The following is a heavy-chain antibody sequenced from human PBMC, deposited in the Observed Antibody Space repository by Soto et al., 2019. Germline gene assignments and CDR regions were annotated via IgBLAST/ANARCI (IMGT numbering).Heavy chain of an antibody. CDR3: ARGRYCTNGVCYPYYYYKGMAV. J-gene: IGHJ6*02. CDR2: IYHSGST. CDR1: GGSISSGGYS. Sequence: SETLSLTCAVSGGSISSGGYSWSWIRQPPGKGLEWIGYIYHSGSTYYNPPLKSRVTISVDRSKTQFSLKLSSVTAADTAVYYCARGRYCTNGVCYPYYYYKGMAVWGQGTTVA. V-gene: IGHV4-30-2*01. D-gene: IGHD2-8*01.